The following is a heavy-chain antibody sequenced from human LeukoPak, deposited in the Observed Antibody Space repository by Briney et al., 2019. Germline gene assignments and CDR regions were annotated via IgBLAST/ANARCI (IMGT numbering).Heavy chain of an antibody. CDR1: GYIFTGFY. V-gene: IGHV1-2*02. D-gene: IGHD6-13*01. Sequence: ASVKVSCKASGYIFTGFYMHWVRQAPGQGLEWMGWINPNSGGTNYAQKFQGRVTMTRDTSISTAYMELSRLTSDDTAVYYCARPGEGIAASYWFDPWGQGTLVTVSS. CDR3: ARPGEGIAASYWFDP. CDR2: INPNSGGT. J-gene: IGHJ5*02.